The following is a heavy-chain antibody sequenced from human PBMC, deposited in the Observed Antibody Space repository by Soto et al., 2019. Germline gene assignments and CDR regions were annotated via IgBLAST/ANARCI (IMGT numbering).Heavy chain of an antibody. CDR3: ARDWESSVSTWSFGGF. Sequence: QVQLVQSRAEVKKPGSSVKVSCKASGGTFSPYTINWVRQAPGQGLEWRGRIIPFLGVTNYAQKFQARVTITADKATSTAYMELSGLRFEDTAVYYCARDWESSVSTWSFGGFWDRGTLVTVSS. V-gene: IGHV1-69*08. CDR1: GGTFSPYT. CDR2: IIPFLGVT. D-gene: IGHD3-16*01. J-gene: IGHJ4*02.